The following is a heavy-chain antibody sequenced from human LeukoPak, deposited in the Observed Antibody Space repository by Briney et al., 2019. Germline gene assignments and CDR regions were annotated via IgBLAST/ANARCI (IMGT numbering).Heavy chain of an antibody. V-gene: IGHV3-7*01. Sequence: GGSLRLSCAASGFTFTNYWMHWVRQAPGQGLEWVANIKYDGSEEYYADSVKGRFTISRDNAKNSLSLQMNYVRAGDTAIYYCAYTNHLTYWGQGALVTVSS. CDR3: AYTNHLTY. D-gene: IGHD3-16*01. CDR1: GFTFTNYW. J-gene: IGHJ4*02. CDR2: IKYDGSEE.